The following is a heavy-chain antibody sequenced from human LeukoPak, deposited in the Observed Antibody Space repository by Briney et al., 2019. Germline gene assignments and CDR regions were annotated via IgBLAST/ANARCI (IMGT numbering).Heavy chain of an antibody. CDR1: GFTFNSYA. D-gene: IGHD4-17*01. CDR3: ARYYGDFHNWFDP. CDR2: ISGTGGKT. J-gene: IGHJ5*02. V-gene: IGHV3-23*01. Sequence: GGSLRLSCAASGFTFNSYAMTWVRQAPGKGLEWVSVISGTGGKTYYADSVKGRFTISRDNAKNSLYLQMNSLRAEDTAVYYCARYYGDFHNWFDPWGQGTLVTVSS.